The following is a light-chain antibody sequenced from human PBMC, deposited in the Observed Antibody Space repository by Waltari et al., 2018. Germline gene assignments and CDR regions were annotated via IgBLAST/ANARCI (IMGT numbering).Light chain of an antibody. CDR2: AAS. V-gene: IGKV1-8*01. CDR1: QGISSY. Sequence: AIRITQSPSSLSASTGDRVTITCRASQGISSYLAWYQQKPGKAPNHLIYAASTLQSGVPSRFSGSGSGTDFTLTISCLQSEDFATYYCQQYYSYLTFGQGTKLEIK. J-gene: IGKJ2*01. CDR3: QQYYSYLT.